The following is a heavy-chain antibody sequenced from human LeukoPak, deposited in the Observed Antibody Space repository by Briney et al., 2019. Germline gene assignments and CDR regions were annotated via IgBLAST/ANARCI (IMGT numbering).Heavy chain of an antibody. CDR1: SXNY. D-gene: IGHD2-8*01. CDR3: ARLLYAYYFDY. CDR2: IYYSGST. J-gene: IGHJ4*02. V-gene: IGHV4-39*01. Sequence: SXNYMSWXRXPPGKGLEWIGSIYYSGSTYYNPSLKSRVTISVDTSKNQFSLKLSSVTAADTAVYYCARLLYAYYFDYWGQGTLVTVSS.